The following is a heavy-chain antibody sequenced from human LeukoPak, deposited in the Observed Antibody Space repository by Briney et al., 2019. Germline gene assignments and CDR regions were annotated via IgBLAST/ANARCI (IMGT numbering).Heavy chain of an antibody. V-gene: IGHV4-34*01. CDR1: GGSFSGYY. J-gene: IGHJ6*02. CDR3: ARVARDYYYGMDV. Sequence: PSETLSLTCAVYGGSFSGYYWSWIRQPPGKGLEWIGEINHSGSTNYNPSLKSRVTISVDTSKNQFSLKLSSVTAADTAVYYCARVARDYYYGMDVWGQGTTVTVSS. CDR2: INHSGST.